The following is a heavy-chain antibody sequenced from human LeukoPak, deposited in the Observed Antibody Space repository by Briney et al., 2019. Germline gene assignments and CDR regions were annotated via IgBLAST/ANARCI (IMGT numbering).Heavy chain of an antibody. CDR2: IRYDGSNK. CDR3: AKSVDTAILYYYYYVDV. CDR1: GFTFSSYG. D-gene: IGHD5-18*01. V-gene: IGHV3-30*02. J-gene: IGHJ6*03. Sequence: GGSLRLSCAASGFTFSSYGMHWVRQAPGKGLEWVAFIRYDGSNKYYADSVKGRFTISRDNSKNTLYLQMNSLRAEDTAVYYCAKSVDTAILYYYYYVDVWGKGTTVTVSS.